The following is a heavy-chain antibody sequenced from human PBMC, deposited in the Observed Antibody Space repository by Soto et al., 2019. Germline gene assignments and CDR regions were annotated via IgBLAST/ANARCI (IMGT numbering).Heavy chain of an antibody. CDR2: IRAYNGNT. J-gene: IGHJ5*02. Sequence: APEQGLEWMGWIRAYNGNTNYAQNCQGRVTFTRDTVATTVNMELTSLTSADTAVYYGGRDQSGPGYYADWLNPWSQGTLVIVS. D-gene: IGHD2-2*01. V-gene: IGHV1-3*01. CDR3: GRDQSGPGYYADWLNP.